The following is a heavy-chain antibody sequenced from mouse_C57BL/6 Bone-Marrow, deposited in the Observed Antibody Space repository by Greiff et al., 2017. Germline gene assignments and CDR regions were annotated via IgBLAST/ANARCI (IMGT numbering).Heavy chain of an antibody. CDR1: GYTFTSYW. V-gene: IGHV1-59*01. D-gene: IGHD1-1*01. CDR3: AKGGDYDFDY. Sequence: VQLQQPGAELVRPGTSVKLSCKASGYTFTSYWMHWVKQRPGQGLEWIGVIDPSDSYTNYNQKFKGKATLTVNTSSSTAYMQLSSLTSEDSAVYYCAKGGDYDFDYWGQGTTLTVSS. CDR2: IDPSDSYT. J-gene: IGHJ2*01.